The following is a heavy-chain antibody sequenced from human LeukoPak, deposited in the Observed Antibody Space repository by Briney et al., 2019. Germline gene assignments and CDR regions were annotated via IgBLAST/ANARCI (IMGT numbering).Heavy chain of an antibody. CDR3: ARAKWLANFDY. V-gene: IGHV4-34*01. Sequence: SETLSLTCAVYGGSFSGYYWSWIRQPPGKGLEWIGEINHSGSTNYNPSLKSRVTISVDTSKNQFSLKLSSVTAADTAVYYCARAKWLANFDYWGQGTLVTVSS. CDR1: GGSFSGYY. J-gene: IGHJ4*02. CDR2: INHSGST. D-gene: IGHD6-19*01.